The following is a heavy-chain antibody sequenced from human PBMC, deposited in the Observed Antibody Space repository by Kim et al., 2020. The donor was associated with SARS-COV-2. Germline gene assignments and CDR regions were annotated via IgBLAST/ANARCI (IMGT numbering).Heavy chain of an antibody. CDR1: GFTFSSYW. CDR2: IKQDGSEK. J-gene: IGHJ6*02. V-gene: IGHV3-7*01. D-gene: IGHD3-22*01. Sequence: GGSLRLSCAASGFTFSSYWMSWVRQAPGKGLEWVANIKQDGSEKYYVDSVKGRFTISRDNAKNSLYLQMNSLRAEDTAVYYCARSFYYDSSGYYDPNYYYYYGMDVWGQGTTVTVSS. CDR3: ARSFYYDSSGYYDPNYYYYYGMDV.